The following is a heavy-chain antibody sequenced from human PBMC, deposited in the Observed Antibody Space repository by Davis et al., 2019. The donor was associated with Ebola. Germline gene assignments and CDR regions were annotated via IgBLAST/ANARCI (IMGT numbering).Heavy chain of an antibody. V-gene: IGHV3-30*04. CDR3: ARGTKSVDPLMDV. Sequence: PGGSLRLSCAASGFTFSSYAMHWVRQAPGKGLEWVAVISYDGSNKYYADSVKGRFTISRDNSKNTLYPQMNSLRAEDTAVYYCARGTKSVDPLMDVWGKGTTVTVSS. D-gene: IGHD5-12*01. CDR2: ISYDGSNK. J-gene: IGHJ6*03. CDR1: GFTFSSYA.